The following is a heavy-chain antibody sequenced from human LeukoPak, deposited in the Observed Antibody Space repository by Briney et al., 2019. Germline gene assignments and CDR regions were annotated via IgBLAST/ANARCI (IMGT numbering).Heavy chain of an antibody. V-gene: IGHV3-53*05. CDR1: GFTVSSNY. J-gene: IGHJ4*02. CDR3: AKDQGGHCSSTSCYPIDY. D-gene: IGHD2-2*01. Sequence: HPGGSLRLSCAASGFTVSSNYMSWVRQAPGKGLEWVSVIYSGGSTYYADSVKGRFTISRDNSKNTLYLQMNSLRAEDTAVYYCAKDQGGHCSSTSCYPIDYWGQGTLVTVSS. CDR2: IYSGGST.